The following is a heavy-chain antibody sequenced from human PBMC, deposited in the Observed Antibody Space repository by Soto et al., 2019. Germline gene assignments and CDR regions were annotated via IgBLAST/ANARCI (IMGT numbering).Heavy chain of an antibody. CDR3: ARVGAAGTDWYFDL. D-gene: IGHD6-13*01. V-gene: IGHV3-74*01. CDR2: INSDGSTT. J-gene: IGHJ2*01. Sequence: EVQLVESGGGLVQPGGSLRLSCAASGFTFSRYWMHWVRQAPGKGLVWVSRINSDGSTTNYADSVKGRFTISRDNAKNTLYLQMNSLSAEDTAVYYCARVGAAGTDWYFDLWGRGTLVTVSS. CDR1: GFTFSRYW.